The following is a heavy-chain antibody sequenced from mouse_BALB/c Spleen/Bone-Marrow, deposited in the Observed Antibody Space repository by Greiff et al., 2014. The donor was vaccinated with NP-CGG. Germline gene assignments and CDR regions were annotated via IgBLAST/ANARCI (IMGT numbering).Heavy chain of an antibody. Sequence: VQLQQSGAELVRPGASVKLSCTASGFYIKDYYMHWVKQRPEQGLEWIGRIDPADGDTKYAPKFQGKATMTADKSSNTAYLQLSSLTSEDTAVYYCNAVGYYDIDYFDYWGQGTTLTVSS. J-gene: IGHJ2*01. V-gene: IGHV14-1*01. CDR2: IDPADGDT. D-gene: IGHD2-4*01. CDR1: GFYIKDYY. CDR3: NAVGYYDIDYFDY.